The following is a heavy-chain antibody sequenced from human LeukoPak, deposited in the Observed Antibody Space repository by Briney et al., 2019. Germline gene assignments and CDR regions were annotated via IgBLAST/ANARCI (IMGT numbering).Heavy chain of an antibody. D-gene: IGHD4-17*01. CDR3: ARYGADDYGDYMDAFDI. Sequence: SETLSLTCAVYGGSFSGYYWSWIRQPPGKGLEWIGEINHSGGTNYNPSLKSRVTISVDTSKNQFSLKLSSVTAADTAVYYCARYGADDYGDYMDAFDIWGQGTMVTVSS. J-gene: IGHJ3*02. CDR2: INHSGGT. V-gene: IGHV4-34*01. CDR1: GGSFSGYY.